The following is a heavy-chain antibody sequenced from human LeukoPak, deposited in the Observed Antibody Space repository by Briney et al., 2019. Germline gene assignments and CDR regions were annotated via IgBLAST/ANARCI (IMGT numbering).Heavy chain of an antibody. J-gene: IGHJ4*02. CDR2: INWNGGST. CDR3: ARGVATITSYFDY. CDR1: GFTFNDYG. Sequence: PGGSLRLSCAASGFTFNDYGMSWVRQAPGKGLEWVSGINWNGGSTVYADSVKGRFTISRDNAKNSLYLQMNSLRAEDTALYYCARGVATITSYFDYWGQGTLVTVSS. D-gene: IGHD5-12*01. V-gene: IGHV3-20*04.